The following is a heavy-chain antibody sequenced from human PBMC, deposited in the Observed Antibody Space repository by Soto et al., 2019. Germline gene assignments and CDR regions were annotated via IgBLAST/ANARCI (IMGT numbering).Heavy chain of an antibody. J-gene: IGHJ4*02. D-gene: IGHD5-18*01. Sequence: SVKVSCKASGGTFSSYAISWVRQAPGQGLEWMGGIIPIFGTANYAQKFQGRVTITADESTSTAYMELSSLRSEDTAVYYCASVVDTAMVRYFDYWGQGTLVTVSS. CDR2: IIPIFGTA. CDR3: ASVVDTAMVRYFDY. V-gene: IGHV1-69*13. CDR1: GGTFSSYA.